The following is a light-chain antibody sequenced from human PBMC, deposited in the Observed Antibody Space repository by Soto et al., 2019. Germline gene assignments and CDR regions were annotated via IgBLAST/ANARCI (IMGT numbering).Light chain of an antibody. V-gene: IGKV1-5*01. CDR3: QQYNSYRWT. CDR2: DAS. Sequence: DIQMTQSPSTLAASVGDRITITCRASQSISSWVAWYQQKPGKAPKLLIYDASSLKSGVPFRFSRSGSGTEFALTISSLQPDDFATYYCQQYNSYRWTFGQGTKV. J-gene: IGKJ1*01. CDR1: QSISSW.